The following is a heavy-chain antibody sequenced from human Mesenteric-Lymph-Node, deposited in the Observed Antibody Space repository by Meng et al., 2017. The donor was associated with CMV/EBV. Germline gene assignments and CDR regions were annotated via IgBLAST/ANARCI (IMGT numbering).Heavy chain of an antibody. D-gene: IGHD2-21*02. J-gene: IGHJ4*02. Sequence: SFSGYDWSWIRQPPGKGLEWIGEINHSGSTNYNPSLKSRVTISVDTSKNQFSLKLSSVTAADTAVYYCARGPRTFIVVVTATQFDYWGQGTLVTVSS. CDR3: ARGPRTFIVVVTATQFDY. CDR2: INHSGST. V-gene: IGHV4-34*01. CDR1: SFSGYD.